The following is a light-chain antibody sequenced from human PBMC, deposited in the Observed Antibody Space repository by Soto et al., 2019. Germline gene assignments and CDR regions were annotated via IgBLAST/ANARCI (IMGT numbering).Light chain of an antibody. CDR3: QQYSTYTPRT. J-gene: IGKJ1*01. Sequence: DIEMTQSPSTLSGSVGDRVTITCRASQSISIWLAWYQQKPGKAPKILLYKASSLESGVPSRFSGSGSWTEFTLTISSLQPDDFATYYCQQYSTYTPRTFGQGTKVDIK. CDR2: KAS. CDR1: QSISIW. V-gene: IGKV1-5*03.